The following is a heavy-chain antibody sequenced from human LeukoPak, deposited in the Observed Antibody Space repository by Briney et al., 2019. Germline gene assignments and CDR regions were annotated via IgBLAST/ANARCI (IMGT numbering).Heavy chain of an antibody. V-gene: IGHV1-2*02. CDR2: INPNSGGT. Sequence: ASVKVSCKASGYTFTGYYMHWVRQAPGQGLEWMGWINPNSGGTNYAQKFQGRVTMTRDTSISTAYMELSRLRSDDTAVYYCAREPSYDYVWGSYRPPILEYFQHWGQGTLVTVSS. D-gene: IGHD3-16*02. CDR1: GYTFTGYY. CDR3: AREPSYDYVWGSYRPPILEYFQH. J-gene: IGHJ1*01.